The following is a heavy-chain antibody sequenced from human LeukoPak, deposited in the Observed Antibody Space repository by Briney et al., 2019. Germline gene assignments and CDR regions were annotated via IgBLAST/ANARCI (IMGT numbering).Heavy chain of an antibody. J-gene: IGHJ5*02. D-gene: IGHD2-2*01. V-gene: IGHV1-69*04. CDR3: ARTVCSSTSCYSGDWFDP. CDR1: GGTFSSYA. CDR2: IIPILGIA. Sequence: GASVKVSCKASGGTFSSYAISWVRQAPGQGLEWMGRIIPILGIANYAQEFQGRVTITADKSTSTAYMELSSLRSEDTAVYYCARTVCSSTSCYSGDWFDPWGQGTLVTVSS.